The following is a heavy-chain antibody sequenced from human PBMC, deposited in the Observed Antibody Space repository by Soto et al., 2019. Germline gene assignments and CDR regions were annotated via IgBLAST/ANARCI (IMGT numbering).Heavy chain of an antibody. J-gene: IGHJ3*01. CDR1: GFSFSSHW. D-gene: IGHD2-8*01. CDR3: ARDGRYCTWSDCKGDAFDL. CDR2: IKEDGTQQ. Sequence: EVQLVESGGGLVQPGGSLRLSCAASGFSFSSHWMTWVRQAPGKGLEWVANIKEDGTQQYYVDSVKGRFFISRDNAKNSLPLQMHSLTAEDTAMYYCARDGRYCTWSDCKGDAFDLWGQGTVVTVSS. V-gene: IGHV3-7*01.